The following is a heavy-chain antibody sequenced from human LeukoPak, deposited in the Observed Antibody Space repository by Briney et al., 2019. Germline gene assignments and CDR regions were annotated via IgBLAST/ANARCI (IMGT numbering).Heavy chain of an antibody. CDR3: VKEVIYSSWVSFDS. V-gene: IGHV3-43*01. D-gene: IGHD4-11*01. CDR2: IYRRGHRT. CDR1: GFTFDAYS. J-gene: IGHJ4*02. Sequence: GGSLRLSCAASGFTFDAYSMHWVRQAPGEGLEWGSLIYRRGHRTFYAGSVEGRLTISRDNSRTSLSLHMSSLRTEDPALYYCVKEVIYSSWVSFDSWGRGTLVTVSS.